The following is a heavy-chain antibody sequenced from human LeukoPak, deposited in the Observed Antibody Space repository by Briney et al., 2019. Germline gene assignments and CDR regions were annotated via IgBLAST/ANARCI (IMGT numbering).Heavy chain of an antibody. Sequence: PSETLSLTCTVSGGSVSSSSYYWGWSRQPPGKGLEWIGNIYYSGSTYYNPSLKSRVTISVDTSKNQFSLKLSSVTAADTAVYYCASRRGYSSNWDTYYFDYWGQGTLVTVSS. CDR2: IYYSGST. V-gene: IGHV4-39*07. J-gene: IGHJ4*02. D-gene: IGHD6-13*01. CDR1: GGSVSSSSYY. CDR3: ASRRGYSSNWDTYYFDY.